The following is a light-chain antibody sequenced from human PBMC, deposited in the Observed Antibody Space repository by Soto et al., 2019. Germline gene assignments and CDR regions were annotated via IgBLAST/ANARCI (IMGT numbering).Light chain of an antibody. J-gene: IGLJ3*02. V-gene: IGLV2-14*01. CDR3: SSYTSSSTWV. CDR2: EVS. Sequence: QSALTQPASVSGSPGQSITISCTGTSSDVGGYNFVSWYQLYPGKAPKLMIYEVSNRPSGVSNRFSGSKSGNTASLTISGLQAEDEADYYCSSYTSSSTWVFGGGTKLTVL. CDR1: SSDVGGYNF.